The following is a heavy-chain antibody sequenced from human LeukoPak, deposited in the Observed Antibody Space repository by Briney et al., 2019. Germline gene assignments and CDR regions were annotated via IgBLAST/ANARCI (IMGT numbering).Heavy chain of an antibody. Sequence: SETQSLTCTVSGDSISSGDYYWSWIRQPPGKVLEWLGYIYYSGSNKSNPSLKSRVTIAVDRSKNQFSLKLTSVTAADTAVYYCARGSYFDNSAYSGNYYWYLDLWGRGTLVTVSS. D-gene: IGHD3-22*01. V-gene: IGHV4-61*08. CDR2: IYYSGSN. CDR1: GDSISSGDYY. J-gene: IGHJ2*01. CDR3: ARGSYFDNSAYSGNYYWYLDL.